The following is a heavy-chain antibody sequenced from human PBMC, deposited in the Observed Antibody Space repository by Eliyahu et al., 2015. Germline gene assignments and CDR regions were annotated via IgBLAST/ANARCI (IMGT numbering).Heavy chain of an antibody. J-gene: IGHJ6*02. Sequence: QVQLVQSGAEVKKPGASVKVSCKASGYTFTNYYMHWVRQAPGQGLEWMGIINPSGGSTSYAQKFQGRVTMTRDTSTSTVYMELSSLRSEDTAVYYCARLGTTIFGGTSRYYYYGMDVWGQGTTVTVSS. V-gene: IGHV1-46*01. D-gene: IGHD3-3*01. CDR3: ARLGTTIFGGTSRYYYYGMDV. CDR2: INPSGGST. CDR1: GYTFTNYY.